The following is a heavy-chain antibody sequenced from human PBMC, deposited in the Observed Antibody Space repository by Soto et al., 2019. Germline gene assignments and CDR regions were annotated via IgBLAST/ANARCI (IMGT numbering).Heavy chain of an antibody. CDR2: ISGSGGST. CDR1: GFTFSSYA. CDR3: AKDIRSPRYCSGGSCRPYYFDY. D-gene: IGHD2-15*01. V-gene: IGHV3-23*01. Sequence: QPGGSLRLSCAASGFTFSSYAMSWVRQAPGKGLEWVSAISGSGGSTYYADSVKGRFTISRDNSKNTLYLQMNSLRAEDTAVYYCAKDIRSPRYCSGGSCRPYYFDYWGQGTLVTVSS. J-gene: IGHJ4*02.